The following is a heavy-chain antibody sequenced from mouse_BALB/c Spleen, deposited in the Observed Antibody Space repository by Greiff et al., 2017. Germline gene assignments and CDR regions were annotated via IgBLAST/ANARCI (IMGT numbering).Heavy chain of an antibody. D-gene: IGHD2-3*01. J-gene: IGHJ3*01. CDR3: ASYDGYSAWFAY. V-gene: IGHV1-5*01. CDR1: GYTFTSYW. CDR2: IYPGNSDT. Sequence: VQLQQSGTVLARPGASVKMSCKASGYTFTSYWMHWVKQRPGQGLEWIGAIYPGNSDTSYNQKFKSKATLTVDKSSSTAYMQLSSLTSEDSAVYYCASYDGYSAWFAYWGQGTLVTVSA.